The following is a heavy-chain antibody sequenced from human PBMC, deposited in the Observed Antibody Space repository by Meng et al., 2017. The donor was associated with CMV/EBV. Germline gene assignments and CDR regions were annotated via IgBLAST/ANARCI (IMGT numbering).Heavy chain of an antibody. V-gene: IGHV4-59*01. CDR3: ARKVYDFWNASSWFDP. D-gene: IGHD3-3*01. J-gene: IGHJ5*02. Sequence: SETLSLTCTVSGGSIGSYYWSWIRQPPGKGLEWIGYIYYSGSTNYNPSLKSRVTISVDTSKNQFSLKLSSVTAADTAVYYCARKVYDFWNASSWFDPWGQGTLVTVSS. CDR1: GGSIGSYY. CDR2: IYYSGST.